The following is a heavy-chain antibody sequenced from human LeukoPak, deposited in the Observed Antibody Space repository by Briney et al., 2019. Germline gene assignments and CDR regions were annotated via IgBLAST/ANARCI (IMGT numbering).Heavy chain of an antibody. CDR2: IHYTGKP. D-gene: IGHD3-16*01. CDR3: ARFGVDYDMDV. Sequence: SETLSLTCSVSGGSISGHYWTWIRQPPGKGLEWIGQIHYTGKPDYNPSLKSRITISVDTSKNQVSLQVSSVTAADSANYYCARFGVDYDMDVWGHGTTVTVFS. V-gene: IGHV4-59*11. CDR1: GGSISGHY. J-gene: IGHJ6*02.